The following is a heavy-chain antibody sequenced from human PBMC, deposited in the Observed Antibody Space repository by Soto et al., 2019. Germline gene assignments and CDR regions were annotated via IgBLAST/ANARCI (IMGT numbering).Heavy chain of an antibody. J-gene: IGHJ4*02. Sequence: SETLSLTCTVSGGSDSRGDYYWSWIRQPPGKGLEWIGYIYYSGSTCYNPSLKSRATISEDTSKNQFSLRLSSVTAADTAVYYCAMRGITDTHFFDFWGQGTQVTVSS. V-gene: IGHV4-30-4*08. D-gene: IGHD1-20*01. CDR1: GGSDSRGDYY. CDR3: AMRGITDTHFFDF. CDR2: IYYSGST.